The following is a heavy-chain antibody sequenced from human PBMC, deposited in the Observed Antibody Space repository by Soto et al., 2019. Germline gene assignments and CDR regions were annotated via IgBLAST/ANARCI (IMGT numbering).Heavy chain of an antibody. D-gene: IGHD2-2*01. CDR3: ARGVVVPAARFDY. CDR2: INAGNGNT. V-gene: IGHV1-3*01. J-gene: IGHJ4*02. Sequence: QVQLVQSGAEVKKPGASVKVSCKASGYTFTSYAMHWVRQAPGQRLEWMGWINAGNGNTKYSQKFQGRVTITRDTSASTADMELSSLRSEDTAVYYCARGVVVPAARFDYWGQGTLVTGSS. CDR1: GYTFTSYA.